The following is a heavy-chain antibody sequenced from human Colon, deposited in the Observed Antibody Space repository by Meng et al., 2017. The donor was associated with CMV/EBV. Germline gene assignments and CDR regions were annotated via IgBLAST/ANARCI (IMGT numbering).Heavy chain of an antibody. V-gene: IGHV1-2*02. CDR2: INSISGDT. J-gene: IGHJ5*02. CDR1: GYTFTDYY. Sequence: QVQLVQSGAEVKKPGASVKVSCKTSGYTFTDYYLHWVRQAPGQGLEWMGWINSISGDTNYTQKFQGRVTMTRDTSITTAYMELNSLKSDDTAVYYCGRERHLDPWGQGTLVTVSS. CDR3: GRERHLDP. D-gene: IGHD3-3*02.